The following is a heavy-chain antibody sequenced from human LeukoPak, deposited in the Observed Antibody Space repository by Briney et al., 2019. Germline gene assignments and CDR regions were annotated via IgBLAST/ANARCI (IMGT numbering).Heavy chain of an antibody. CDR1: GFTFSTYG. CDR3: ARDLNIVVGPVHH. V-gene: IGHV3-33*01. CDR2: IWYDGSKK. Sequence: GRSLRLSCAASGFTFSTYGMHWVRRAPGKGLEWVSPIWYDGSKKYYADSVKGRFTISRDNSKNTLYLQMNSLRAEDTAVYYCARDLNIVVGPVHHWGQGTLVTVSS. J-gene: IGHJ1*01. D-gene: IGHD2-2*01.